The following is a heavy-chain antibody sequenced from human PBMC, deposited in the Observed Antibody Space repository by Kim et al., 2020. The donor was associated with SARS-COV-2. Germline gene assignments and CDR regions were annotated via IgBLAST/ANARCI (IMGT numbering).Heavy chain of an antibody. Sequence: GGSLRLSCAASGFTFSSYAMHWVRQAPGKGLEWVAVISYDGSNKYYADSVKGRFTISRDNSKNTLYLQMNSLRAEDTAVYYCARDSIGIYGSGSNSPRYWSQGTLITVSS. CDR3: ARDSIGIYGSGSNSPRY. D-gene: IGHD3-10*01. J-gene: IGHJ4*02. CDR2: ISYDGSNK. V-gene: IGHV3-30*04. CDR1: GFTFSSYA.